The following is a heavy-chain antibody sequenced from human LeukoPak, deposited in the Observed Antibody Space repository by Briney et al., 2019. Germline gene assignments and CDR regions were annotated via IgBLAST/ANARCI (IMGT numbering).Heavy chain of an antibody. V-gene: IGHV3-30*03. CDR2: ISYDGSNK. D-gene: IGHD5-24*01. Sequence: GGSLRLSCAASGFTFSSYGMHWVRQAPGKGLEWVAAISYDGSNKYYADSVKGRFTISRDNSKNTLYLQMNSLRPEDTAVYYCARARFGYNRGPFDYWGQGTLVTVSS. CDR3: ARARFGYNRGPFDY. CDR1: GFTFSSYG. J-gene: IGHJ4*02.